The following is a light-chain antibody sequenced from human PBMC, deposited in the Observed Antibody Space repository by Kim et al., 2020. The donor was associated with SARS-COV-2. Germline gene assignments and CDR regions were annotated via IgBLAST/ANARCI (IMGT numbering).Light chain of an antibody. CDR1: QSVSSN. CDR3: QQDNNWPSYT. CDR2: GAS. V-gene: IGKV3-15*01. Sequence: EIVMTQSPATLSVSPGERATLSCRASQSVSSNLAWYQQKPGQAPRLLIYGASTRATGIPAMFSGSGSGTEFTLTISSLQSEDFAVYYCQQDNNWPSYTFGQGTKLEI. J-gene: IGKJ2*01.